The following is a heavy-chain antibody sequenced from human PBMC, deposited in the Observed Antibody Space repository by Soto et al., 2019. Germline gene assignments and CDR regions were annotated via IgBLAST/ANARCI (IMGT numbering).Heavy chain of an antibody. V-gene: IGHV1-69*02. CDR2: IIPILGIA. CDR3: ARLDCSGGSCFKTGGY. D-gene: IGHD2-15*01. J-gene: IGHJ4*02. Sequence: SVKVSCKASGGTFSSYTISWVRQAPGQGLEWMGRIIPILGIANYAQKFQGRVTITADKSTSTAYMELSSLRSEDTAVYYCARLDCSGGSCFKTGGYWGQGTLVTVSS. CDR1: GGTFSSYT.